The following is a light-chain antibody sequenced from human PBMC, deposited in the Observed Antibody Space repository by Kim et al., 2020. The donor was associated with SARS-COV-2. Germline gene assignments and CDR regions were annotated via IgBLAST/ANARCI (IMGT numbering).Light chain of an antibody. J-gene: IGKJ2*01. CDR3: QQYNRFPHT. CDR2: AAS. V-gene: IGKV1-16*02. CDR1: QDIGND. Sequence: ASVGDRVNITCRASQDIGNDLAWLQQKPGKAPKTLISAASTLQSGVPSKFSGSGSATVFTLTITSLQPEDFATYYCQQYNRFPHTFGQGNKVDIK.